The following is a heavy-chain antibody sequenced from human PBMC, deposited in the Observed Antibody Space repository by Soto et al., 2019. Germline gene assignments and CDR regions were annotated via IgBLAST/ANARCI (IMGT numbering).Heavy chain of an antibody. CDR2: IKQDGSEK. D-gene: IGHD3-9*01. J-gene: IGHJ6*04. Sequence: GGSLRLSCAASGFTFSSYWMSWVRQAPGKGLEWVANIKQDGSEKYYVDSVKGRFTISRDNAKNSLYLQMNSLRAEDTAVYYCASSLYYDILTGFALDVWGKGTTVTVSS. V-gene: IGHV3-7*01. CDR3: ASSLYYDILTGFALDV. CDR1: GFTFSSYW.